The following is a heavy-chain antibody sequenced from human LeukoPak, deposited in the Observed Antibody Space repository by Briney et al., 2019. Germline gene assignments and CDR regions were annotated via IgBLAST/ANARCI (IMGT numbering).Heavy chain of an antibody. CDR3: ARVDYYDSSGYYWYFDL. V-gene: IGHV4-34*01. CDR1: GGSFSGYY. J-gene: IGHJ2*01. D-gene: IGHD3-22*01. Sequence: PSETLSLTCAVYGGSFSGYYWSWIRQPPGKGLEWIGEINHSGSTNYNPSLKSRVTISVDTSKIQFSLKLSSVTAADTAVYYCARVDYYDSSGYYWYFDLWGRGTLVTVSS. CDR2: INHSGST.